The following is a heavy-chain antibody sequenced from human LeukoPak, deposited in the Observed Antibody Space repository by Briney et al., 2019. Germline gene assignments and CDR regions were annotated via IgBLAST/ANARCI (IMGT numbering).Heavy chain of an antibody. CDR3: ATSIVGLTYDEHFQH. J-gene: IGHJ1*01. CDR1: GFTFSRYA. V-gene: IGHV3-23*01. Sequence: GGSLRLSCAASGFTFSRYAMSGVRQAPGRGLGWVSAISGSGGSTYYADSVKGRFTISRDNSKNTLYLQMNSLRAEDTAVYYCATSIVGLTYDEHFQHWGQGTLVTVSS. CDR2: ISGSGGST. D-gene: IGHD1-26*01.